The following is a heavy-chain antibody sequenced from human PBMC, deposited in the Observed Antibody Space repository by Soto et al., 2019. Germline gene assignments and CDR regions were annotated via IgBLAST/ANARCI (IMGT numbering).Heavy chain of an antibody. CDR1: GGAISSYY. J-gene: IGHJ3*02. CDR3: ARGRGGWFINQLLNAFDI. D-gene: IGHD2-2*01. CDR2: IYYSGST. V-gene: IGHV4-59*01. Sequence: SETLSLTCTVSGGAISSYYWSWIRQPPGKGLEWIGYIYYSGSTNYNPSLKSRVTISVDTSKNQFSLKLSSVTAADTAVYYCARGRGGWFINQLLNAFDIWGQGTMVTVSS.